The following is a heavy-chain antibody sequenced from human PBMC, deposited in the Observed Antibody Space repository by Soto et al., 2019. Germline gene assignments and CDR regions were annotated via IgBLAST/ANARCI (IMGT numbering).Heavy chain of an antibody. CDR2: ISDDGSNE. CDR3: AKDESKISAAGPRFDP. D-gene: IGHD6-13*01. V-gene: IGHV3-30*18. CDR1: GFTFSSFG. Sequence: LRLSCAASGFTFSSFGIHWVRQAPGKGLEWVAVISDDGSNEYYADSVKGRFTISRDNSKSTLYLQMNSLRAEDSAVYYCAKDESKISAAGPRFDPWGQGTLVTVSS. J-gene: IGHJ5*02.